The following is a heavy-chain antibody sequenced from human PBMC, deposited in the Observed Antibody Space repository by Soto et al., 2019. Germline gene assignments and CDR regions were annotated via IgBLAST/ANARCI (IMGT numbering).Heavy chain of an antibody. Sequence: EVQLVESGGGLVQPGGSLRLSCAASGFTFSSYSMNWVRQAPGKGLEWVSYISSSSSTIYYADSVKGRFTISRDNAKNSLYLKMNSLRDEDTAVYYCARIPNYYYGMDVWGQGTTVTVSS. CDR2: ISSSSSTI. V-gene: IGHV3-48*02. J-gene: IGHJ6*02. D-gene: IGHD2-2*02. CDR3: ARIPNYYYGMDV. CDR1: GFTFSSYS.